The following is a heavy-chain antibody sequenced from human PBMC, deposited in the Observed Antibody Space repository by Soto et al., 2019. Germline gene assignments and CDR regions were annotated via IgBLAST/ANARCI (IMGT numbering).Heavy chain of an antibody. J-gene: IGHJ4*02. V-gene: IGHV4-31*02. CDR2: IYYSGST. CDR3: ARMMEVNHFDY. CDR1: GGSISSGGYY. Sequence: SESLSLTWTVSGGSISSGGYYWSWIRQHPGKGLEWIGYIYYSGSTYYNPSLKSRVSISVDTSKNQFSLKLSSVTAADTAVYDCARMMEVNHFDYCRQLPLVTVSS. D-gene: IGHD2-21*01.